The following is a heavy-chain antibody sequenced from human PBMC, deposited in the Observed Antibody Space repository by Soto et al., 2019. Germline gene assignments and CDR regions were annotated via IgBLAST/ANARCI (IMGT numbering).Heavy chain of an antibody. CDR1: GFTFSSYS. CDR3: ARDLEHPVFLEWLSPTYYYYGMDV. J-gene: IGHJ6*02. D-gene: IGHD3-3*01. Sequence: EVQLVESGGGLVQPGGSLRLSCAASGFTFSSYSMNWVRQAPGKGLEWVSYISSSSSTIYYADSVKGRFTISRYNAKNSLYLQMKSLRDEDSAVYYCARDLEHPVFLEWLSPTYYYYGMDVWGQGTTVTVSS. CDR2: ISSSSSTI. V-gene: IGHV3-48*02.